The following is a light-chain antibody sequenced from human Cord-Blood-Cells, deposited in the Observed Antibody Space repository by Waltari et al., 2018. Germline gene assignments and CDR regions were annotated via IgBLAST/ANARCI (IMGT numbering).Light chain of an antibody. V-gene: IGKV3-20*01. Sequence: EIVLTQSPGTLSLSPGERATLSCRASQSVSSSYLAWYQQKPGQAPRLLIYGESSSATGIPDRFSGSGSGTDFTLTISRLEPEDFAVYYCQQYGSSPPLTFGGGTKVEIK. CDR1: QSVSSSY. CDR3: QQYGSSPPLT. CDR2: GES. J-gene: IGKJ4*01.